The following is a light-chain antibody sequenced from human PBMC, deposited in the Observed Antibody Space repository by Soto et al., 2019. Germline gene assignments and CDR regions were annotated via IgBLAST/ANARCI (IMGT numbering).Light chain of an antibody. V-gene: IGLV2-14*03. CDR2: DVT. CDR1: SSDIGDYDY. J-gene: IGLJ2*01. CDR3: CSYTDIALDVV. Sequence: QPVLTQPASVSGSPGQSITISCTGTSSDIGDYDYVSWYQQLPGKAPKLLIFDVTHRPSGVSDRFSGSKSGNTASLTISGVRPEDEADYYCCSYTDIALDVVFGGGTKLTVL.